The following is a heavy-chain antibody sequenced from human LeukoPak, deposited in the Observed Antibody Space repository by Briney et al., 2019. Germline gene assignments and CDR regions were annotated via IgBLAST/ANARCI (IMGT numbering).Heavy chain of an antibody. CDR3: ARDSGYDRVY. J-gene: IGHJ4*02. V-gene: IGHV3-21*01. CDR1: GFTFSSYG. CDR2: ISSSSSYI. Sequence: PGGSLRLSCAASGFTFSSYGMSWVRQAPGKGLEWVSSISSSSSYIYYADSVKGRFTISRDNAKNSLYLQMNSLRAEDTAVYYCARDSGYDRVYWGQGTLVTVSS. D-gene: IGHD5-12*01.